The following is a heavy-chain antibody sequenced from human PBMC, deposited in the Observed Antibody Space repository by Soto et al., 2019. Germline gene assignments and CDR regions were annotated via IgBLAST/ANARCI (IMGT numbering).Heavy chain of an antibody. D-gene: IGHD3-10*01. CDR2: IYWDDDK. CDR1: GFSLTTSGVG. V-gene: IGHV2-5*02. CDR3: AHHPYYGLGSYSFDY. Sequence: QITLKESGPTLVRPTQTLTLTCTFSGFSLTTSGVGVGWIRQPPGKALEGLAVIYWDDDKRYSSSLKSRLTITKDTSKNQVVLTMTNMDPVDTATYYCAHHPYYGLGSYSFDYCGQGTLVTVSS. J-gene: IGHJ4*02.